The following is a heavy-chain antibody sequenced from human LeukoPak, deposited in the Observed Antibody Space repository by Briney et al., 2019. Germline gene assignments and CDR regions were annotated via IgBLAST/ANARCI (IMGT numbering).Heavy chain of an antibody. V-gene: IGHV4-38-2*01. J-gene: IGHJ4*02. Sequence: PETLSLTCAVSGYSISSGYYWGWIRQPPGKGLEWIGSIYHSGSTYYNPSLKSRVTISVDTSKNQFSLKLSSVTAADTAVYYCARRPRGAVAGTGIDYWGQGALVTVSS. CDR1: GYSISSGYY. CDR2: IYHSGST. D-gene: IGHD6-19*01. CDR3: ARRPRGAVAGTGIDY.